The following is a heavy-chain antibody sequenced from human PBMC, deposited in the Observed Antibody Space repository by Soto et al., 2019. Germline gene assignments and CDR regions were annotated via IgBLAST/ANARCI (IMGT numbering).Heavy chain of an antibody. V-gene: IGHV1-2*04. D-gene: IGHD3-22*01. CDR1: GYTFTGYY. Sequence: QVQLVQSGAEVKKPGASVKVSCKASGYTFTGYYMHWVRQAPGQGLEWMGWINPNSGGTNYAQKFQGWVTMTRDTSISTAYMELSRLRSDDTAVYYYARAESEAYDDGYYFDYWGQGTLVTVSS. CDR3: ARAESEAYDDGYYFDY. J-gene: IGHJ4*02. CDR2: INPNSGGT.